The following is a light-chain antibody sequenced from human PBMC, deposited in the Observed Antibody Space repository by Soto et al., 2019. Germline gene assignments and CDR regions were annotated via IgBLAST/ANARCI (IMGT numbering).Light chain of an antibody. CDR1: QSVSSN. CDR2: GAS. CDR3: QQYNNWPRT. J-gene: IGKJ1*01. Sequence: EILMTQSPATLSVSPGERATLSCRASQSVSSNLAWYQQKPGQAPRLLFYGASTRATGIPARFSGSGSGTEITLTISSLQSEDFAVYYCQQYNNWPRTFGQGTKVEIK. V-gene: IGKV3-15*01.